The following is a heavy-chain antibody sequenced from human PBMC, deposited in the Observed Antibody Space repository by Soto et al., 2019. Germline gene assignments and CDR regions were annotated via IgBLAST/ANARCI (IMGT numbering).Heavy chain of an antibody. CDR3: ARDLDSSGTFDY. D-gene: IGHD3-22*01. J-gene: IGHJ4*02. CDR1: GGSIISGDYY. V-gene: IGHV4-30-4*01. CDR2: IYYSGST. Sequence: SETLSLTCTVSGGSIISGDYYWIWIRQPPGKGLEWIGCIYYSGSTYYNPSLKSRVTISVDTSKNQFSLKLSSVTAADTAVYYCARDLDSSGTFDYWGQGTLVTVSS.